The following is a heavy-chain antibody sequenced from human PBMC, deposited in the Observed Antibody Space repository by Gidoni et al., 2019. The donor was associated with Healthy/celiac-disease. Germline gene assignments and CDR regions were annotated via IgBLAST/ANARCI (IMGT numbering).Heavy chain of an antibody. Sequence: QVQLVESGGGVVQPGRSLRLSCAASGFTFSSYGMHCVRQAPGTGLEWVAVISYDGSNKYYADSVKGRFTISRDNSKNTLYLQMNSLRAEDTAVYYCAKVLKQWLASAWGQGTLVTVSS. J-gene: IGHJ5*02. CDR1: GFTFSSYG. CDR3: AKVLKQWLASA. D-gene: IGHD6-19*01. CDR2: ISYDGSNK. V-gene: IGHV3-30*18.